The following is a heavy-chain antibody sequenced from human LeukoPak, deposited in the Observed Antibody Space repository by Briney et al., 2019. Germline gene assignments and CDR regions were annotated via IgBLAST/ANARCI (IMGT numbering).Heavy chain of an antibody. J-gene: IGHJ4*02. CDR3: ARRVTGTTFGLDY. V-gene: IGHV1-8*03. Sequence: ASVKVSCKTSGYTFTTYHINWVRQATGQGLEWLGWMNPYSGDRGYAQKFQGRLSITSDTSISTAYMELSSLRSDDTAVYYCARRVTGTTFGLDYWSQGTLVTVSS. CDR1: GYTFTTYH. D-gene: IGHD1-20*01. CDR2: MNPYSGDR.